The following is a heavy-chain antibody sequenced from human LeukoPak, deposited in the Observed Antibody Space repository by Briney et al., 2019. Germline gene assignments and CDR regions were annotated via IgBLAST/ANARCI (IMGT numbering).Heavy chain of an antibody. CDR3: ARNRGDPSYFDY. D-gene: IGHD4-17*01. CDR1: GFTFSSYG. V-gene: IGHV3-21*01. Sequence: PGGSLRLSCAASGFTFSSYGMHWVRQAPGKGLEWVSSISTSSSYIYYADSVKGRFTISRNNPKNSLYLQVNSLRAEDTAVYYCARNRGDPSYFDYWGQGTLVTVSS. CDR2: ISTSSSYI. J-gene: IGHJ4*02.